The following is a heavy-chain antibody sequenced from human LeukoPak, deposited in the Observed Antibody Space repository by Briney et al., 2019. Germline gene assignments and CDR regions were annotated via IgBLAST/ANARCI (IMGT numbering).Heavy chain of an antibody. CDR1: GFTFSSYW. CDR2: IKQDGSEK. Sequence: GGSLRLSCAASGFTFSSYWMSWVRQAPGKGLEWVANIKQDGSEKYYVDSVKRRFTISRDNAKNSLYLQMNSLRAEDTAVYYCARESVWFGELPTGYWGQGTLVTVSS. V-gene: IGHV3-7*01. CDR3: ARESVWFGELPTGY. D-gene: IGHD3-10*01. J-gene: IGHJ4*02.